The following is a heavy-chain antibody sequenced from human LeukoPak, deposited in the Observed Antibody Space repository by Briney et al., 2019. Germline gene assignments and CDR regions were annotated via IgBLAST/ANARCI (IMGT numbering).Heavy chain of an antibody. D-gene: IGHD3-3*01. CDR1: GYTFTSYG. V-gene: IGHV1-18*01. J-gene: IGHJ4*02. Sequence: ASVKVSCKASGYTFTSYGISWVRQAPGQGLEWMGWISAYNGNTNYAQKLQGRVTMTTDTSTSTAYMELRSLRSDDTAVYYCARVGYDFWSGYYTGNPTPFDYWGQGTLVTVSS. CDR2: ISAYNGNT. CDR3: ARVGYDFWSGYYTGNPTPFDY.